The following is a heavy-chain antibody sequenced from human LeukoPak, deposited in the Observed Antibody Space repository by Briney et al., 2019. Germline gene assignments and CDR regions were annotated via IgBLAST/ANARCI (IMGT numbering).Heavy chain of an antibody. CDR1: GLIVSDNY. Sequence: GGSLRLSCAASGLIVSDNYMSWVRQAPGKGLEWISHISSPGTTISYADSVKGRFTVSRDNAKNSLYLEMNSLRADDTAVYYCARGSGPLFYLDYWGQGTLVTVSS. CDR2: ISSPGTTI. J-gene: IGHJ4*02. D-gene: IGHD2-15*01. V-gene: IGHV3-11*04. CDR3: ARGSGPLFYLDY.